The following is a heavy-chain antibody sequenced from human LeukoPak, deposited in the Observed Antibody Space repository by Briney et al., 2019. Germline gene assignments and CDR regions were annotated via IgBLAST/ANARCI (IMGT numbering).Heavy chain of an antibody. J-gene: IGHJ3*02. CDR3: ARRSRNGLDAFDI. D-gene: IGHD1-14*01. CDR1: AYTFTGYY. Sequence: ASVKVSCKASAYTFTGYYLHWVRQAPGQGLEWMGWIDPNNGGTKYTQKFQGRVTMTWDRSISTAYMELSRLTSDDTAVYYCARRSRNGLDAFDIWGQGTMVTVSS. V-gene: IGHV1-2*02. CDR2: IDPNNGGT.